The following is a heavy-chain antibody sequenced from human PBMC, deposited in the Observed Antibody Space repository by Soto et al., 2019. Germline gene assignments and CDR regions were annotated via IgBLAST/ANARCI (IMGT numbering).Heavy chain of an antibody. CDR1: GFTFGIYA. CDR3: AKDLYPNGNTGMCYYFDY. Sequence: GGSLRLSCAASGFTFGIYAMSWVRQAPGKGLEWVSVISVSDGSTYYADSVKGRFTISRDNSKNTLYLQMSSLRAEDTAVYFCAKDLYPNGNTGMCYYFDYWGQGTRVTVSS. J-gene: IGHJ4*02. CDR2: ISVSDGST. V-gene: IGHV3-23*01. D-gene: IGHD2-8*02.